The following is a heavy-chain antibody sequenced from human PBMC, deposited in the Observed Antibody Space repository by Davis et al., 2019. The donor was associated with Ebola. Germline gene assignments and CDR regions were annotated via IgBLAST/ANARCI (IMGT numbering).Heavy chain of an antibody. J-gene: IGHJ4*02. D-gene: IGHD6-19*01. CDR3: ARGRGQWLVRGYFDN. V-gene: IGHV3-11*06. Sequence: GESLKISCAASGFTFSDYYMSWIRQAPGKGLEWVSYISSSSSYTNYADSVKGRFTISRDNAKNSLYLQMNSLRAEDTAVYYCARGRGQWLVRGYFDNWGQGTLVTVSS. CDR1: GFTFSDYY. CDR2: ISSSSSYT.